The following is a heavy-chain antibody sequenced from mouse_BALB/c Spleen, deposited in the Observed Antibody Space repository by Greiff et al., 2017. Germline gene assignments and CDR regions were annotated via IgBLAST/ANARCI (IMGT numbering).Heavy chain of an antibody. Sequence: QVQLQQSGAELVRPGVSVKISCQGSGYTFTDYAMHWVKQSHAKSLEWIGVISTYYGDASYNQKFKGKATMTVDKSSSTAYMELARLTSEDSAIYYCARDSSGFWGQGTSVTVSS. CDR2: ISTYYGDA. V-gene: IGHV1-67*01. J-gene: IGHJ4*01. CDR3: ARDSSGF. CDR1: GYTFTDYA. D-gene: IGHD3-2*01.